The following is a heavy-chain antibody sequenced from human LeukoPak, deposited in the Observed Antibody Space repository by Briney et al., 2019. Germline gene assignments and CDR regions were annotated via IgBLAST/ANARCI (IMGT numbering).Heavy chain of an antibody. D-gene: IGHD1-26*01. Sequence: GGSLRLSCVASGFSLTSYNMNWVRQAPGKGLEWVSGISGSGGSTYYADSVKGRFTISRDNSKKTLYLQMNSLRAEDTAVYYCAKDSKIVGPTFRSYHYMDVWGKGTTVTVSS. CDR3: AKDSKIVGPTFRSYHYMDV. CDR2: ISGSGGST. V-gene: IGHV3-23*01. CDR1: GFSLTSYN. J-gene: IGHJ6*03.